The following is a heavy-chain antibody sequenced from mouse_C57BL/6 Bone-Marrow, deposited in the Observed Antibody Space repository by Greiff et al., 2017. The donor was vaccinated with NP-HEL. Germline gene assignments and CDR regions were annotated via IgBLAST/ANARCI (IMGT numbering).Heavy chain of an antibody. CDR3: ARYGSSYDY. Sequence: VQLQQPGAELVRPGSSVKLSCKASGYTFTSYWMDWVKQRPGQGLEWIGNIYPSDSATHYNQKFKDKATLTVDKSSSTAYMQLSSLTSEDSAVYYCARYGSSYDYWGQGTTLTVSS. CDR2: IYPSDSAT. D-gene: IGHD1-1*01. J-gene: IGHJ2*01. V-gene: IGHV1-61*01. CDR1: GYTFTSYW.